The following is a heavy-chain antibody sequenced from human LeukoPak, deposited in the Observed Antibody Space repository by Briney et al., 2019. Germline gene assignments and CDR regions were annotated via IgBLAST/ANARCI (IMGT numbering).Heavy chain of an antibody. CDR2: INHSGST. CDR3: ARTLRFLEWFNAFDI. CDR1: GGSISTYY. Sequence: PSETLSLTCTVSGGSISTYYWSWIRQPPGKGLEWIGEINHSGSTNYNPSLKSRVTISVDTSKNQFSLKLSSVTAADTAVYYCARTLRFLEWFNAFDIWGQGTMVTVSS. D-gene: IGHD3-3*01. V-gene: IGHV4-34*01. J-gene: IGHJ3*02.